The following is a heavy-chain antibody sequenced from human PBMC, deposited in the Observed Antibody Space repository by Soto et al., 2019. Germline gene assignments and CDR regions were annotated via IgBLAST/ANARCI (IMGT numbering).Heavy chain of an antibody. CDR1: GFTFSSYS. CDR3: ARDRSSSSLSYYYYMDV. Sequence: GSLRLSCAASGFTFSSYSMNWVRQAPGKGLEWVSSISSSSSYIYYADSVKGRFTISRDNAKNSLYLQMNSLGAEDTAVYYCARDRSSSSLSYYYYMDVWGKGTTVTVSS. D-gene: IGHD6-6*01. J-gene: IGHJ6*03. V-gene: IGHV3-21*01. CDR2: ISSSSSYI.